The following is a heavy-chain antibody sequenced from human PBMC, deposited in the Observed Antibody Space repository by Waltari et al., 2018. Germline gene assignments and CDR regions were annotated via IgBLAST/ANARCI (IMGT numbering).Heavy chain of an antibody. CDR2: INPNSGGT. D-gene: IGHD5-12*01. Sequence: QVQLVQSGAEVKKPGASVKVSCKASGYTFTAYYMHWLRRAPGQGLAWMGRINPNSGGTNYAQKFQGRVTMTRDTSISTAYMELSRLRSDDTAVYYCARVGDIVATIFDYWGQGTLVTVSS. J-gene: IGHJ4*02. CDR1: GYTFTAYY. V-gene: IGHV1-2*06. CDR3: ARVGDIVATIFDY.